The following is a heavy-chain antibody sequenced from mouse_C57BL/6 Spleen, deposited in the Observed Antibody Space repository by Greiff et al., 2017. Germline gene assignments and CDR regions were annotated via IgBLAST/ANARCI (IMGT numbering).Heavy chain of an antibody. J-gene: IGHJ3*01. CDR1: GFSFNTYA. V-gene: IGHV10-1*01. D-gene: IGHD1-1*01. Sequence: DVHLVESGGGLVQPKGSLKLSCAASGFSFNTYAMNWVRQAPGKGLEWVARIRSKSNNYATYYADSVKDRFTISGDDSESMLYLQMNNLKTEDTAMYYCVTDYGSNLWFAYWGQGTLVTVSA. CDR3: VTDYGSNLWFAY. CDR2: IRSKSNNYAT.